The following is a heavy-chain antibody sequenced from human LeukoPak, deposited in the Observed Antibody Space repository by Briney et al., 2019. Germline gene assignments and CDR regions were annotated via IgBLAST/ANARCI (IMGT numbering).Heavy chain of an antibody. CDR3: ARVDSYDSSGYLLDY. D-gene: IGHD3-22*01. CDR2: ISGSSRHT. J-gene: IGHJ4*02. Sequence: GRSLRLSCAASGFTSSDYDMSWVRQAPGQGLDWGSYISGSSRHTNHADSVEGRFTISRDNAKISLFLQMNSLRAEDTAVYYCARVDSYDSSGYLLDYWGQGTLVTVSS. V-gene: IGHV3-11*05. CDR1: GFTSSDYD.